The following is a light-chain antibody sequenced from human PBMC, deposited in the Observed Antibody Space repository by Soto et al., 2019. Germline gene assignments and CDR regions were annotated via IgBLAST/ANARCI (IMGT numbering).Light chain of an antibody. V-gene: IGKV3-20*01. CDR1: QSVSINY. J-gene: IGKJ1*01. CDR3: QQCGSTPPT. CDR2: DSF. Sequence: IVLTQSPGTLSLSPGERATLSCRAIQSVSINYLAWYQQKRGQAPRLLICDSFTRATGVPDRFSASGSGTEFTLTIDRLEPEDFAVYYCQQCGSTPPTFGRGTKVDIK.